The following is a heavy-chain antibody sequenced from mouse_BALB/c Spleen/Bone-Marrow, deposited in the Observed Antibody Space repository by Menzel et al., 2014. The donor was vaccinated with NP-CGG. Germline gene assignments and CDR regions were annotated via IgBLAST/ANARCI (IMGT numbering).Heavy chain of an antibody. CDR2: IDPANGNT. CDR3: ASYYYGSGWFAY. Sequence: IQLQQSGAELVKPGASVKLSCTASGFNIKDTYMHWVKQRPEQGLEWIGRIDPANGNTKYDPKFQGKATITAETSSNTAYLQLSSLTSEDTADYYCASYYYGSGWFAYWGQGTLVTVSA. V-gene: IGHV14-3*02. D-gene: IGHD1-1*01. CDR1: GFNIKDTY. J-gene: IGHJ3*01.